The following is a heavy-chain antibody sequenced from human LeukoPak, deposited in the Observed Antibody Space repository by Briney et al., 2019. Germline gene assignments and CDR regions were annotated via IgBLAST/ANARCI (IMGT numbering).Heavy chain of an antibody. CDR3: ARDLYDSSGYYQRRLFDY. CDR1: GGSISGSNYY. CDR2: IYYSGST. J-gene: IGHJ4*02. V-gene: IGHV4-39*07. D-gene: IGHD3-22*01. Sequence: SETLSLTCTVSGGSISGSNYYWGWIRQPPGKGLEWFGSIYYSGSTYYNPSLQSRVTISVDTSKNQFSLKLSSVTAADTAVYYCARDLYDSSGYYQRRLFDYWGQGTLVTVSS.